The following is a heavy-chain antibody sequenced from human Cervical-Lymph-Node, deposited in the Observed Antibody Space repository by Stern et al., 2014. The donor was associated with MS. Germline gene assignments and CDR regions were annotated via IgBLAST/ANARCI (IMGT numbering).Heavy chain of an antibody. CDR2: IYPGDSDT. CDR3: ARHCAKREQCAFDY. J-gene: IGHJ4*02. CDR1: GYSFPNYW. V-gene: IGHV5-51*01. Sequence: EMQLGESGAEVKKPGESLKISCKGSGYSFPNYWIGWVXQIPRKGLEWMAPIYPGDSDTRYSPSFQGQVTISADKSIRTASLQWSSLKASDTAMYYCARHCAKREQCAFDYWGQGTLVTVSS. D-gene: IGHD6-19*01.